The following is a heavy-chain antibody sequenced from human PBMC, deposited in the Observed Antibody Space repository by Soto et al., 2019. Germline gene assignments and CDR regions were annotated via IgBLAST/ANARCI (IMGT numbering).Heavy chain of an antibody. CDR2: INHSGST. J-gene: IGHJ6*02. V-gene: IGHV4-34*01. D-gene: IGHD3-22*01. Sequence: SETLSLTCAVYGGSFSGYYWSWIRQPPGKGLEWIGEINHSGSTNYNPSLKSRVTISVDTSKHQFSLKLSSVTPEDTAVYYCARDLPSFPYDSSGYYYLSKDRPGRDYYYYGMDVWGQGTTVTVSS. CDR3: ARDLPSFPYDSSGYYYLSKDRPGRDYYYYGMDV. CDR1: GGSFSGYY.